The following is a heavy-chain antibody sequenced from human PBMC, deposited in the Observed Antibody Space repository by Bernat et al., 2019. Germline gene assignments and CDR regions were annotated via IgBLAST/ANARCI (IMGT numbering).Heavy chain of an antibody. CDR3: ERDPADSLTRYWFDP. D-gene: IGHD3-3*01. CDR2: ISRISSHI. CDR1: GFTFSDVS. J-gene: IGHJ5*02. Sequence: EMQLVESGGGVVKPGVSLRLACTASGFTFSDVSMIRVRQAPGKGLEWLSYISRISSHIYYADSVKGRFTISRDNAKSTLYMQMNRLIADDTAVYYCERDPADSLTRYWFDPWGQGTLVTVS. V-gene: IGHV3-21*05.